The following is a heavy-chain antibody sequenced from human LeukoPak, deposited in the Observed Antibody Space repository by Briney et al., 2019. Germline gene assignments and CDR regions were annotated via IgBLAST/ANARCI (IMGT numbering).Heavy chain of an antibody. CDR2: INPNSGGT. CDR3: AREDSSGYCSFDS. J-gene: IGHJ5*01. D-gene: IGHD3-22*01. Sequence: ASVKVSCKASGYTFTGHYMHWVRQAPGQGLEWMGWINPNSGGTNYAQKFQGRVTMTRDTSIGTAYRELSRLRSDDTAVYYCAREDSSGYCSFDSWGQGTLVTVSS. V-gene: IGHV1-2*02. CDR1: GYTFTGHY.